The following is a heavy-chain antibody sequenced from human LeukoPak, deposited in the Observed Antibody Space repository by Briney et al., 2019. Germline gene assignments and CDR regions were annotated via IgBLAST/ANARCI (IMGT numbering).Heavy chain of an antibody. CDR1: GGSFSGYY. CDR2: INHSGST. V-gene: IGHV4-34*01. J-gene: IGHJ6*02. CDR3: AGRYCSGGSCYLDYYYGMDV. D-gene: IGHD2-15*01. Sequence: SETLSLTCAVYGGSFSGYYWSWIRQPQGKGLEWIGEINHSGSTNYNPSLKSRVTISVDTSKNQFSLKLSSVTAADTAVYYCAGRYCSGGSCYLDYYYGMDVWGQGTTVTVSS.